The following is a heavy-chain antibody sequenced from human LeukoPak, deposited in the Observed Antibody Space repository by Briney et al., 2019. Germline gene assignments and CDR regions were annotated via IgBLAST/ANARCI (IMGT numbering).Heavy chain of an antibody. CDR2: MNHSGST. D-gene: IGHD3-3*01. Sequence: SETLSLTCAVYGGSFSGYYWGWIGQPPGKGLEWIGEMNHSGSTNYNPSLKSRVTISVDTSKNQFSLKLSSVTAADTAVYYCARGPTYYDFWSGYPAYYGMDVWGQGTTVTVSS. V-gene: IGHV4-34*01. CDR3: ARGPTYYDFWSGYPAYYGMDV. J-gene: IGHJ6*02. CDR1: GGSFSGYY.